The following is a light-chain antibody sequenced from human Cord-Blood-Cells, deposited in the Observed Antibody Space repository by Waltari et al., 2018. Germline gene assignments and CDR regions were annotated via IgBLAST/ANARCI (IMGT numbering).Light chain of an antibody. CDR2: GAS. CDR3: QQYNNWPPYT. CDR1: QSVSSN. V-gene: IGKV3-15*01. J-gene: IGKJ2*01. Sequence: EIVITQSPATLSVSPGDRATLPCRASQSVSSNLAWYQQKPGQAPRLLIYGASTRATGIPARFSGSGSGTEFTLTISSLQSEDFAVYYCQQYNNWPPYTFGQGTKLEIK.